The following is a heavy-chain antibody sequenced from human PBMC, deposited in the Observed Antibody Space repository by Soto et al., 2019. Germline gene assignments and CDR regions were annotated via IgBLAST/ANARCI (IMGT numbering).Heavy chain of an antibody. Sequence: PGGTLRLSCAASGFSISTYAMSWVRQAPGKGLEWVSGISGSGGTTYYAAFVKGRIIISRDNAKNSLYLQVNSLRAEDTAVYYCAKDQAAAGTISRYFQHWGQGTLVTVSS. D-gene: IGHD6-13*01. CDR2: ISGSGGTT. J-gene: IGHJ1*01. V-gene: IGHV3-23*01. CDR1: GFSISTYA. CDR3: AKDQAAAGTISRYFQH.